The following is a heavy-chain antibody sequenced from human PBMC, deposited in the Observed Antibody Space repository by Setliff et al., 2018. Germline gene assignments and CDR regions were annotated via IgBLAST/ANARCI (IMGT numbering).Heavy chain of an antibody. D-gene: IGHD5-18*01. Sequence: ASVKVSCKASGYTFTAYYIHWVRQAPGQGLEWMGWINPSGDYTNYAQKFQGRVTMTRDTSTTTVYMELSSLRSDDTAVYYCARAPLESGYYYGQGHYFDYWGQGTLVTVSS. CDR3: ARAPLESGYYYGQGHYFDY. J-gene: IGHJ4*02. V-gene: IGHV1-46*01. CDR2: INPSGDYT. CDR1: GYTFTAYY.